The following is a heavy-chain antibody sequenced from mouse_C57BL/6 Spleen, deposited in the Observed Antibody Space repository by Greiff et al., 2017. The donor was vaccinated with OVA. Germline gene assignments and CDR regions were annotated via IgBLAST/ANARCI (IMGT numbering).Heavy chain of an antibody. CDR3: ARHGGNRYFDV. CDR1: GFSLTSYG. CDR2: IWRDGST. J-gene: IGHJ1*03. Sequence: QVQLKESGPGLVAPSQSLSITCTVSGFSLTSYGVHWVRQPPGKGLEWIVVIWRDGSTTYNSALKSRMSISTDNSTSQVFLKMNSLQTDDTAMYYGARHGGNRYFDVWGTGTTVTVSS. D-gene: IGHD2-1*01. V-gene: IGHV2-6-1*01.